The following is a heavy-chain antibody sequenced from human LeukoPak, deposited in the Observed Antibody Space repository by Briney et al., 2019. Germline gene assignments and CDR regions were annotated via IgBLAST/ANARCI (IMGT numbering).Heavy chain of an antibody. CDR1: GGSISSYY. V-gene: IGHV4-59*01. CDR3: ARYYYDSRGVFSYFDY. D-gene: IGHD3-22*01. CDR2: IYYSGST. Sequence: SETLSLTCTVSGGSISSYYWSWLRQPPGKGLEWIGYIYYSGSTNYNPSLKSRVTISVDTSKNQFSLKLSSVTAADTAVYYCARYYYDSRGVFSYFDYWGQGTLVTVSS. J-gene: IGHJ4*02.